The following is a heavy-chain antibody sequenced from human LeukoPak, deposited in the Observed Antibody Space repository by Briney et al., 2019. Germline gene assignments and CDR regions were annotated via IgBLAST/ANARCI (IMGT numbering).Heavy chain of an antibody. V-gene: IGHV3-23*01. CDR1: GFAFSTFA. CDR2: ISGSGGIT. D-gene: IGHD2-15*01. J-gene: IGHJ4*02. Sequence: GGSLRLSCAASGFAFSTFAMTWVRQAPGKGLEWVSLISGSGGITYYADSVNGRFTISRDNSKNTLYLQMHSLRAEDTAVYYCAARPGEVAVPFDYWGQGTLVTVSS. CDR3: AARPGEVAVPFDY.